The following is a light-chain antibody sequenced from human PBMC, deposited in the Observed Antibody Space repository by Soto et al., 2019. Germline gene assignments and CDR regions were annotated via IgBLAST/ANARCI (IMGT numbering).Light chain of an antibody. CDR3: QSYDNTLSGVV. J-gene: IGLJ2*01. CDR1: SYNIGAGYD. Sequence: QTVVTQPPSVSGAPGQRVTISCTGSSYNIGAGYDVHWYLHLPGTAPKLLIFGNSHRPSGVPDRFAASKSGTSASLAITGLQAEDEADYYCQSYDNTLSGVVFGGGTKLTVL. CDR2: GNS. V-gene: IGLV1-40*01.